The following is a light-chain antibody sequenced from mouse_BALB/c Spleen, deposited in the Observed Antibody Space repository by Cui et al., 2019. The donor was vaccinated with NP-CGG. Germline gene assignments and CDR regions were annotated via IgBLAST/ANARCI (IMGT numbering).Light chain of an antibody. J-gene: IGLJ1*01. V-gene: IGLV1*01. CDR2: GTN. Sequence: QAVVTQESALTTYLGETVTLTCRSITGAVTTSNYANWVQEKPDHLFTGLIVGTNNRAPGVPARFSGSLIGDKAALTITGAQTEDEAIYFCALWYSNHRWVFGGGTKLTVL. CDR1: TGAVTTSNY. CDR3: ALWYSNHRWV.